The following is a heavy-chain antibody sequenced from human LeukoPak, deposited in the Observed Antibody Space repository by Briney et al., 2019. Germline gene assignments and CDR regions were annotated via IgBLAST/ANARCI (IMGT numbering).Heavy chain of an antibody. D-gene: IGHD3-10*01. CDR1: GFTFSSYE. CDR3: ASNLWFGELPFDY. V-gene: IGHV3-48*03. J-gene: IGHJ4*02. Sequence: GGSLRLSCAASGFTFSSYEMNWVRQAPGKGLEWVSYISSSGSTIYYADSVKGRFTISRDNAKNSLYLQMNSLRAEDTAVYYCASNLWFGELPFDYWGQGTLVTVSS. CDR2: ISSSGSTI.